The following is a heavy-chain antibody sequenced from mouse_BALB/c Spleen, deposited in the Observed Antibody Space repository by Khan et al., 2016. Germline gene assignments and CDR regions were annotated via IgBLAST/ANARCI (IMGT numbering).Heavy chain of an antibody. Sequence: VQLQQSGAELAKPGASVKMSCKASGYTFTSYWMHWVKQRPGQGLEWIGYINPSTGYTEYNQKFKDKATLTADKSSSTAYMQLSSLTSDDSAVYNCARTARATSAMDYWGQGTSVTVSS. D-gene: IGHD3-1*01. CDR2: INPSTGYT. CDR3: ARTARATSAMDY. V-gene: IGHV1-7*01. J-gene: IGHJ4*01. CDR1: GYTFTSYW.